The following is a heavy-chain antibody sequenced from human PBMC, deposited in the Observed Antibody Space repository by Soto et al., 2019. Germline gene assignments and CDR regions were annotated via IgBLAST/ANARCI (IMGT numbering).Heavy chain of an antibody. CDR1: GGSFSGYY. Sequence: QVQLQQWGAGLLKPSETLSLTCAVYGGSFSGYYWSWIRQPPGKGLEWIGEINHSGSTNYNPSLKGRVTISVDTSKNQFSLKLSSVTAAGTAVYYCARARGSTSSYYYYYGMDVWGQGTTVTVSS. D-gene: IGHD2-2*01. V-gene: IGHV4-34*01. CDR2: INHSGST. CDR3: ARARGSTSSYYYYYGMDV. J-gene: IGHJ6*02.